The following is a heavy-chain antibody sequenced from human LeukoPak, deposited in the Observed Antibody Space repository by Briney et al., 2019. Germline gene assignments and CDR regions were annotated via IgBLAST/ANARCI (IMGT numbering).Heavy chain of an antibody. V-gene: IGHV4-61*01. CDR2: IYYSGST. D-gene: IGHD5-18*01. Sequence: SETLSLTCTVSGGSVSSGSYYWSWIRQPPGKGLEWIGYIYYSGSTNYNPSLKSRVTISVDTSKNQFSLKLSSVTAADTAVYYCARLRVDTAMVGAFDIWGHGTMVTVSS. J-gene: IGHJ3*02. CDR3: ARLRVDTAMVGAFDI. CDR1: GGSVSSGSYY.